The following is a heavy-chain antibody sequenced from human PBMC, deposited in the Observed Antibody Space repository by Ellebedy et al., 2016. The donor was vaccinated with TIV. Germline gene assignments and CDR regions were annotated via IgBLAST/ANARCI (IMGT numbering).Heavy chain of an antibody. CDR3: ARGGYCSSTSCPGLNWFDP. CDR1: GGSFSGYY. D-gene: IGHD2-2*01. CDR2: INHSGST. J-gene: IGHJ5*02. V-gene: IGHV4-34*01. Sequence: SETLSLXXAVYGGSFSGYYWSWIRQPPGKGLEWIGEINHSGSTSYNPSLKSRVTISVDTSKNQFSLKLSSVTAADTAVYYCARGGYCSSTSCPGLNWFDPWGQGTLVTVSS.